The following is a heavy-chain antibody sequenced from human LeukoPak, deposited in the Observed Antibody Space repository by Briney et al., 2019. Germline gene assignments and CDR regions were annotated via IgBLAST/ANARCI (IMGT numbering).Heavy chain of an antibody. CDR1: GFTFSSYS. D-gene: IGHD2-2*01. V-gene: IGHV3-48*01. J-gene: IGHJ4*02. Sequence: PGGSLRLSCAASGFTFSSYSMDWVRQAPGKGLEWVSYISSSSSTIYYVDSVKGRFTISRDNAKNSLYLQMNSLRPEDTSVYYCARSPTSWYFDYWGQGTLVTVSA. CDR2: ISSSSSTI. CDR3: ARSPTSWYFDY.